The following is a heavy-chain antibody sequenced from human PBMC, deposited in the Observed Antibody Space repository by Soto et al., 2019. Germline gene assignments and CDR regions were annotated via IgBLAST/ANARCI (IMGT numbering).Heavy chain of an antibody. CDR1: GGSISSYY. D-gene: IGHD6-13*01. Sequence: SETLSLTCTVSGGSISSYYWIWIRQPPGKGLEWIGYIYYSGSTNYNPSLKSRVTISVDTSKNQFSLKLSSVTAADTAVYYCATRYSSSSDYWGQGTLVTVSS. J-gene: IGHJ4*02. CDR2: IYYSGST. V-gene: IGHV4-59*08. CDR3: ATRYSSSSDY.